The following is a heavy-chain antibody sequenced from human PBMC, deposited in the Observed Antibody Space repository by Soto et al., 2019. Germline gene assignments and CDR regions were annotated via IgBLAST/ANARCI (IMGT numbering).Heavy chain of an antibody. CDR2: IIPIFGTA. J-gene: IGHJ4*02. V-gene: IGHV1-69*13. CDR1: GGTFSSYA. D-gene: IGHD3-9*01. CDR3: APILQDDYDILTGYNPLDY. Sequence: SVKVSCKASGGTFSSYAISWVRQGPGQGLEWMGGIIPIFGTANYAQKFQGRVTTTADESTSTAYMELSSLRSEDTAVYYCAPILQDDYDILTGYNPLDYWGQGTLVTVSS.